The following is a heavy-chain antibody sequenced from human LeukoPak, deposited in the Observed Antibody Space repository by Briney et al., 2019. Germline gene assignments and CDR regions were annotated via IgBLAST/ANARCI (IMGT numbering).Heavy chain of an antibody. J-gene: IGHJ4*02. CDR3: ARSGVIDMVPFDH. CDR2: TYYRSKWYN. V-gene: IGHV6-1*01. CDR1: GDRVSSNSAA. Sequence: SQTLSLTCAISGDRVSSNSAAWNWIRQSPSRGLEWLGRTYYRSKWYNDYEVSVKSRTTINPDTSKNQFSLQLNSVTPEDTAVYYCARSGVIDMVPFDHWGQGTLVTVSS. D-gene: IGHD2-21*01.